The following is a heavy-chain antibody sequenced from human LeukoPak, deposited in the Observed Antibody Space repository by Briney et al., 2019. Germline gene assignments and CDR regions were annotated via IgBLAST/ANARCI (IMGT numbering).Heavy chain of an antibody. CDR2: ISSSSSTI. CDR1: GFTFSSYS. J-gene: IGHJ2*01. V-gene: IGHV3-48*01. Sequence: GGSLRLSCAASGFTFSSYSMNWVRQAPGKGLEWVSYISSSSSTIYYADSVKGRFTISRDNSKNTLYLQMNSLRAEDTAVYYCAREWELPYWYFDLWGRGTLVTVSS. D-gene: IGHD1-26*01. CDR3: AREWELPYWYFDL.